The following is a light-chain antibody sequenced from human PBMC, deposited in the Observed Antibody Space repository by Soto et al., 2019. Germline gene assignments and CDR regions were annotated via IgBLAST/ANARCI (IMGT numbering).Light chain of an antibody. CDR1: QGISSY. V-gene: IGKV1-9*01. J-gene: IGKJ5*01. CDR2: AAS. Sequence: DIQLTQSPSFLSESVGDRVTITFRASQGISSYLAWYQQKKGKAPKFLMYAASTLQRGVPSRFSGSGYGTEFNLAISSLQTEDFATYYCQQFNDYPITFGQGTRLEIK. CDR3: QQFNDYPIT.